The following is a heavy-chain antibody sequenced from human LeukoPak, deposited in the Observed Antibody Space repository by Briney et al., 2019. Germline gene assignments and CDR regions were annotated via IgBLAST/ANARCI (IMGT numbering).Heavy chain of an antibody. D-gene: IGHD4-17*01. J-gene: IGHJ6*03. CDR1: GGSLSGYY. Sequence: SETLSLTCAVYGGSLSGYYWSWIRQPPGKGLEWIGEINHSGSTNYNPSLKSRVTISVDTSKNQFSLKLSSVTAADTAVDYCARIAAVTTGNYYYYYMDVWGKGTTVTVSS. V-gene: IGHV4-34*01. CDR3: ARIAAVTTGNYYYYYMDV. CDR2: INHSGST.